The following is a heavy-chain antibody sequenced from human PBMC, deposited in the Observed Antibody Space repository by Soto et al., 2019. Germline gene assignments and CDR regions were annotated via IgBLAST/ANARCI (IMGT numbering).Heavy chain of an antibody. CDR2: FDPEDGET. CDR1: GYTLTALS. J-gene: IGHJ6*02. Sequence: ASVKVSCKVSGYTLTALSMHWVRQAPGKGLEWMGGFDPEDGETIYAQKFQGRVTMTEDTSTDTAYMELSSLRSEDTAVYYCAKGRTYSSGWYYGMDVWGQGTTVTVSS. V-gene: IGHV1-24*01. CDR3: AKGRTYSSGWYYGMDV. D-gene: IGHD6-19*01.